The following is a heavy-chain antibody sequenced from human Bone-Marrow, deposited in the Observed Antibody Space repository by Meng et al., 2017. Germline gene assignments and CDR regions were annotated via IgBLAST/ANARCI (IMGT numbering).Heavy chain of an antibody. Sequence: GESLKISCAASGFTFSDYYMSWIRQAPGKGLEWVSYISSSGSTIYYADSVKGRFTISRDNAKNSLYLQMNSLRAEDTAVYYCARDGGYCSGGSCYSGFPYYWGQGTLVTVSS. CDR2: ISSSGSTI. V-gene: IGHV3-11*04. D-gene: IGHD2-15*01. J-gene: IGHJ4*02. CDR3: ARDGGYCSGGSCYSGFPYY. CDR1: GFTFSDYY.